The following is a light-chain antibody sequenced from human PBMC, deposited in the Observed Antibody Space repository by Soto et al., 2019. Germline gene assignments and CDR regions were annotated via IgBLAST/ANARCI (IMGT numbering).Light chain of an antibody. CDR2: GAS. V-gene: IGKV1-39*01. J-gene: IGKJ1*01. Sequence: ESQMNHSPPSLSASVGDRVTITCRTSQNINNCLNWYQQRPGKAPKLLIYGASSLQSGVPLRFSGSGSGTDFTLTISSLQPEDSATYYCQESYSPFWGTCSQGTKVDIK. CDR1: QNINNC. CDR3: QESYSPFWGT.